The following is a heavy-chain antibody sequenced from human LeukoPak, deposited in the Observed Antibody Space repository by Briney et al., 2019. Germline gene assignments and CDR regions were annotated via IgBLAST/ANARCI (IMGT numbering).Heavy chain of an antibody. Sequence: SETLSLTCTVSGGSISTYYWSWIRQPPGKGLEWIGYIHYSWSTDYSPSLKSRVTISVDTSTNQFSLRLTSVTAADTAVYYCARHGGADSSWYYFDYWGQGTLVTVSS. J-gene: IGHJ4*02. D-gene: IGHD6-13*01. CDR1: GGSISTYY. CDR2: IHYSWST. CDR3: ARHGGADSSWYYFDY. V-gene: IGHV4-59*08.